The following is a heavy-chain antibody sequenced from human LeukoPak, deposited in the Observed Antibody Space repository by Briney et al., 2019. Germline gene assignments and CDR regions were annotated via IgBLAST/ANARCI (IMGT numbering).Heavy chain of an antibody. CDR1: GGTFSSYA. CDR3: ARVAALEGFDP. J-gene: IGHJ5*02. V-gene: IGHV1-69*05. D-gene: IGHD3-3*01. CDR2: IIPIFGTA. Sequence: GASVKVSCKASGGTFSSYAISWVRQAPGQGLEWMGGIIPIFGTANYAQKFQGRVTITTDESTSTAYMELSSLRSEDTAVYFCARVAALEGFDPWGQGTLVTVSS.